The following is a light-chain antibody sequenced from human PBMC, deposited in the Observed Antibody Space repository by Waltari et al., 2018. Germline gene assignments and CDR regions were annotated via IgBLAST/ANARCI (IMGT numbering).Light chain of an antibody. Sequence: QSALTQPASVSGSPGQSITISCTGASSDIRGHYFISWYQQHPGKAPKLIIYDVSDRPSGISDRFSGSKSGNTASLTISVLQPEDEADYYCAAWDNSLSSPFFGGGTRLTVL. CDR3: AAWDNSLSSPF. V-gene: IGLV2-14*03. CDR1: SSDIRGHYF. CDR2: DVS. J-gene: IGLJ7*01.